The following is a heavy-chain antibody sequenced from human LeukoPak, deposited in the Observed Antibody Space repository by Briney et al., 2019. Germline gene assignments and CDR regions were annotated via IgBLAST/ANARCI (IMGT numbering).Heavy chain of an antibody. V-gene: IGHV4-4*07. Sequence: IRQPAGKGLEWIGRIFTSGITNYNPSLKSRVTMSVDTSKNQFSLNLSSVIAADTAIYYCARETSGTYYNPLGYMDVWGKGTTVTVSS. D-gene: IGHD3-10*01. CDR2: IFTSGIT. J-gene: IGHJ6*03. CDR3: ARETSGTYYNPLGYMDV.